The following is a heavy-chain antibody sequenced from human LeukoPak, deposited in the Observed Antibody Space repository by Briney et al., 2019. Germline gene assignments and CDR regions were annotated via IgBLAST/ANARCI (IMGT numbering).Heavy chain of an antibody. CDR2: ISYSGST. CDR1: GGSINTYY. V-gene: IGHV4-59*01. Sequence: SETLSLTCTVSGGSINTYYWSWFRQPPGKGLEWIGYISYSGSTNYNPSLKSRVTISVDTSKNQFSLKLSSVTAADTAVYYCARVSGYDHFDYWGQGTLVTVSS. J-gene: IGHJ4*02. CDR3: ARVSGYDHFDY. D-gene: IGHD5-12*01.